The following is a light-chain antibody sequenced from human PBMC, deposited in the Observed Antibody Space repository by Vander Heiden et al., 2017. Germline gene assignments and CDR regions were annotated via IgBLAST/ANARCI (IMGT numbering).Light chain of an antibody. J-gene: IGKJ1*01. CDR3: QQYYGTPWT. V-gene: IGKV4-1*01. Sequence: DIVMTQSPESLAVSLGERAPINCKSSQSVLTSANNKNYLAWYQQKPGQPPKMLIYWASTRESGVPDRFSGSESGTDFTLTISSLQAEDVAVYYCQQYYGTPWTFGQGTRVEIK. CDR2: WAS. CDR1: QSVLTSANNKNY.